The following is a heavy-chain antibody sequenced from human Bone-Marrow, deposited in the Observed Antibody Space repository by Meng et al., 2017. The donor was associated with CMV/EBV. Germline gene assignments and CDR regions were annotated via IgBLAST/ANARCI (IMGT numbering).Heavy chain of an antibody. Sequence: SETLSLTCTVSGDSVSSVSYYWSWIRQPPGKGLEWIGFIYYSGSTNYNPSLKSRVTISVDTSKNQFSLKLSSVTAADTAVYYCASNSPILRFLEWLPYYDYWGQGTLVTVSS. D-gene: IGHD3-3*01. CDR3: ASNSPILRFLEWLPYYDY. V-gene: IGHV4-61*01. CDR2: IYYSGST. CDR1: GDSVSSVSYY. J-gene: IGHJ4*02.